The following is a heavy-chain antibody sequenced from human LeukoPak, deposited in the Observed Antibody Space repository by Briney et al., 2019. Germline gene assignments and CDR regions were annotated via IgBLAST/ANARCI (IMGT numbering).Heavy chain of an antibody. CDR1: GYSISSGYY. J-gene: IGHJ4*02. CDR2: IYHSGST. Sequence: SEALSLTCSVYGYSISSGYYWGWIRQPPGKGLEWIGSIYHSGSTYYNPSLKSRVTISVDTSKNQFSLKLSSVTAADTAVYYCARDSTYCSSTSCYKDFDYWGQGTLVTVSS. CDR3: ARDSTYCSSTSCYKDFDY. V-gene: IGHV4-38-2*02. D-gene: IGHD2-2*02.